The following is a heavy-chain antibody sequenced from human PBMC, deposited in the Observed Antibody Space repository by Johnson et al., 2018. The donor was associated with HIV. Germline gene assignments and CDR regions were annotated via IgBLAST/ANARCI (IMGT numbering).Heavy chain of an antibody. D-gene: IGHD1-26*01. CDR1: GFTVSTNY. CDR3: ARRNSGTYYDAFDI. CDR2: IYIGGGT. J-gene: IGHJ3*02. V-gene: IGHV3-53*01. Sequence: VQLVESGGGVVQPGGSLRLSCAASGFTVSTNYMSWVRQAPGQGLEWVSVIYIGGGTYYAAPMKGRFTISRDNSKNTLYLLMNSLRAEDTAVYYCARRNSGTYYDAFDIWGQGTMVTVSS.